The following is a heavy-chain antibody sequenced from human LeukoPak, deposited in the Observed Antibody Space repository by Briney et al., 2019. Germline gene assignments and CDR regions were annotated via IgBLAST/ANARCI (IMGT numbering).Heavy chain of an antibody. Sequence: SQTLSLTCTVSGGSISSGSYYWSWIRQPAGKGLEWIGRIYTSGSTNYNPSLKSRVTISVDTSKNQFSLKLSSVTAADTAVYYCARDGGTDYYYYYMDVWGKGTTVTVSS. J-gene: IGHJ6*03. CDR1: GGSISSGSYY. CDR2: IYTSGST. D-gene: IGHD1-26*01. CDR3: ARDGGTDYYYYYMDV. V-gene: IGHV4-61*02.